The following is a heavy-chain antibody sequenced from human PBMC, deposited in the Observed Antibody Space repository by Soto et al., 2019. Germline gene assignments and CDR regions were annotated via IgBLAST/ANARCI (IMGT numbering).Heavy chain of an antibody. CDR2: INPSGGST. D-gene: IGHD2-2*01. CDR1: GYTFTSYY. J-gene: IGHJ6*02. V-gene: IGHV1-46*01. CDR3: ARDGSYCSSTSCYLDYYGMDV. Sequence: QVQLVQSGAEVKKPGASVKVSCKASGYTFTSYYMHWVRQAPGQGLEWMGIINPSGGSTSYAQKFQGRVTMTRDTSTSTVYMELSSLRSEDTAVYYCARDGSYCSSTSCYLDYYGMDVWGQGTTVTVSS.